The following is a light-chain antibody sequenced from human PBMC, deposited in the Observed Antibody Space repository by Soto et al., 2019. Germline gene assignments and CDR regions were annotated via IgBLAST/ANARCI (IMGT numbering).Light chain of an antibody. CDR3: CSYAAGNTYV. V-gene: IGLV2-23*02. J-gene: IGLJ1*01. CDR1: SSDVGTYNL. CDR2: EVS. Sequence: QSALTRHASVSGSPGQSITISCTGTSSDVGTYNLVSWYQQHPGKAPKLMIYEVSKWPSGVSNRFSGSKSGNTASLTISGLQAEDDADYYCCSYAAGNTYVFGTGTKVTVL.